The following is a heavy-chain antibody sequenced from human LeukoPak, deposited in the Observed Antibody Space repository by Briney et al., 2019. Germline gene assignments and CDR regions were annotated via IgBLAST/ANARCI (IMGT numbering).Heavy chain of an antibody. V-gene: IGHV4-30-2*01. CDR3: ARGGYYDSSGYLEAFDI. Sequence: SETLSLTCAVSGGSISSGGYSWSWIRQPPGKGLEWIGYIYHSGSTYYNPSLKSRVTISVDRSKNQFSLKLSSVTAADTAVYYCARGGYYDSSGYLEAFDIWGQGTMVTVSS. CDR2: IYHSGST. CDR1: GGSISSGGYS. D-gene: IGHD3-22*01. J-gene: IGHJ3*02.